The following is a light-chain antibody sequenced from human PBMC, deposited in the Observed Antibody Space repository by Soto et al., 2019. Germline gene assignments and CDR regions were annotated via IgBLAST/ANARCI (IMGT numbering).Light chain of an antibody. CDR3: ATWDDSLRGVL. CDR1: SSDVGGYNY. J-gene: IGLJ2*01. CDR2: DVS. Sequence: QSALTQPRSVSGSPGQSVTISCTGTSSDVGGYNYVSWYQHHPGKAPKFMIYDVSKRPSGVPDRFSGSKSGNTASLTISGLQAEDEADYYCATWDDSLRGVLFGGGTKVTVL. V-gene: IGLV2-11*01.